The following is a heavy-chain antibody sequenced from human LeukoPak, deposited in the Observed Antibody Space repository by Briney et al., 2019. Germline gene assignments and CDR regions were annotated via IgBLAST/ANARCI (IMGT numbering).Heavy chain of an antibody. Sequence: GGSLSLSCALWIYLLCTYGVQWVREARGGGVVGVPDISYDGSNKYYADSVKGRFTISRDNSKNTLYLQMNSLRAEDTAVYYCAKVPDGYYGVDYWGQGTPVTVSS. CDR1: IYLLCTYG. J-gene: IGHJ4*02. D-gene: IGHD4-17*01. V-gene: IGHV3-30*18. CDR3: AKVPDGYYGVDY. CDR2: ISYDGSNK.